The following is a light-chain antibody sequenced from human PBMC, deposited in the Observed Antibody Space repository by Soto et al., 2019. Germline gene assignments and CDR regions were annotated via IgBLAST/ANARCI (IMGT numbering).Light chain of an antibody. J-gene: IGLJ1*01. CDR3: SSFTSTSTFV. CDR2: EVS. V-gene: IGLV2-14*01. CDR1: SNDVGGYNY. Sequence: QSALTQPASVSLSPGHSITISCTGTSNDVGGYNYVSWFQQHPGKAPKLLIFEVSNRPPGVSNRFSGSKSGNTASLTISGLQAEDEADYYCSSFTSTSTFVFGTGTKVTVL.